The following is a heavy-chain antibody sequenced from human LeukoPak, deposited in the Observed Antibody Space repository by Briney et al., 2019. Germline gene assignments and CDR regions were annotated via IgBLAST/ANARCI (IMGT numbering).Heavy chain of an antibody. CDR2: IGISSNKI. J-gene: IGHJ4*02. D-gene: IGHD3-10*01. CDR3: AKEEGVLNFDY. Sequence: GGSLRLSCAASGFTLRSYTMNWVRQAPGKGLEWVSSIGISSNKIYYADSVKGRFTISRDNAKNSLYLQMNSLRAEDTALYYCAKEEGVLNFDYWGQGTLVTVSS. CDR1: GFTLRSYT. V-gene: IGHV3-21*04.